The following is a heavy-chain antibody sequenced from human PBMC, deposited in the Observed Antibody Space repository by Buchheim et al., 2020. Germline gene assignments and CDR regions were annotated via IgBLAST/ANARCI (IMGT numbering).Heavy chain of an antibody. J-gene: IGHJ4*02. CDR1: GYTFTGYY. CDR3: ARSPYDSSGYYHNGFDY. CDR2: INPNSGGT. V-gene: IGHV1-2*02. D-gene: IGHD3-22*01. Sequence: QVQLVQSGAEVKKPGASLKVSCKASGYTFTGYYMHWVRQAPGQGLEWMGWINPNSGGTNYAQKLQGRVTMTTDTSTSTAYMEVSVLISNDTAVDYCARSPYDSSGYYHNGFDYWGQGTL.